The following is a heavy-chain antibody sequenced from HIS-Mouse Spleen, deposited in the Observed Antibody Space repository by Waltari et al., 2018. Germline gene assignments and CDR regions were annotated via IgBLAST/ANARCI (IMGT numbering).Heavy chain of an antibody. CDR1: GFTFSSYG. CDR2: ISYDGSNK. Sequence: QVQLVESGGGVVQPGRSLRLSCAPTGFTFSSYGIPWVRQAPGKVLEWVAVISYDGSNKYYADSVKGRFTISRDNSKNTLYLQMNSLRAEDTAVYYCAKDKHHAFDYWGQGTLVTVSS. CDR3: AKDKHHAFDY. V-gene: IGHV3-30*18. J-gene: IGHJ4*02.